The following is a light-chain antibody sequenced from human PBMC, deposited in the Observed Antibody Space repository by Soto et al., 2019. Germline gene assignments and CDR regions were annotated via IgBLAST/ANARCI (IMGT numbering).Light chain of an antibody. J-gene: IGLJ3*02. V-gene: IGLV1-51*01. CDR3: GTWDSSLSAGV. Sequence: QSVLTQPPSVSAAPGQKVTMSCSGSSSNIENNYVSWYQHLPGTAPKLLIYDNDRRPSGIPDRFSGSKSGTSATLGITGLQTGDEADYYCGTWDSSLSAGVFGGGTKLTVL. CDR2: DND. CDR1: SSNIENNY.